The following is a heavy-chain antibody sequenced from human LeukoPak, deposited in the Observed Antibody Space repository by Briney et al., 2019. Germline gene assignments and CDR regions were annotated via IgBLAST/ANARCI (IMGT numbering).Heavy chain of an antibody. V-gene: IGHV3-21*01. J-gene: IGHJ2*01. CDR1: GFTLSSYS. CDR3: ARDRDWYFDL. CDR2: ISSSSSYI. Sequence: GGSLRLSCAASGFTLSSYSMNWVRQAPGKGLEWVSSISSSSSYIYYADSVKGRFTISRDNAKNSLYLQMNSLRAEDTAVYYCARDRDWYFDLWGRGTLVTVSS.